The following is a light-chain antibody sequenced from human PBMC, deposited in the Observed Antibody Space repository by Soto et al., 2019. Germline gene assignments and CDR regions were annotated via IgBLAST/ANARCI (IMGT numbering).Light chain of an antibody. J-gene: IGKJ1*01. V-gene: IGKV3-20*01. CDR2: DAS. Sequence: EFVLTQSPGTLSLSPGERATLSCRASQSVRTTVAWYQQRPGQAPRLLIYDASTRATGVPARFSGGGSGTDFTLTINRLEPEDFAVYYCQQYDSSPRTFGQGTKVDIK. CDR3: QQYDSSPRT. CDR1: QSVRTTV.